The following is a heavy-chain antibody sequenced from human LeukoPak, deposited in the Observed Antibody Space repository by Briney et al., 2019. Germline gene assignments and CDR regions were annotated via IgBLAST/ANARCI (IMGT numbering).Heavy chain of an antibody. CDR3: ARDLGDIAVVPAAIAYYYGMDV. V-gene: IGHV3-7*01. D-gene: IGHD2-2*02. CDR1: GFTFSSYW. CDR2: IKQDGSEK. Sequence: PGGSLRLSCAASGFTFSSYWMSWVRQAPGKGLEWVANIKQDGSEKYYVDSVKGRFTISRDNAKNSLYLQMNSLRAEDTAVYYCARDLGDIAVVPAAIAYYYGMDVWGQGTTVTVSS. J-gene: IGHJ6*02.